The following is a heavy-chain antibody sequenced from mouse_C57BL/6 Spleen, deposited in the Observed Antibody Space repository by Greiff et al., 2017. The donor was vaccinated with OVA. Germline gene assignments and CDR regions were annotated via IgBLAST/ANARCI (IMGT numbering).Heavy chain of an antibody. Sequence: EADGIDFSRYWMSWVRRAPGKGLEWIGEINPDSSTINYAPSLKDKFIISRDNAKNTLYLQMSKVRSEDTALYYCARRDYYGGYFDVWGTGTTVTVSS. J-gene: IGHJ1*03. CDR1: GIDFSRYW. CDR3: ARRDYYGGYFDV. CDR2: INPDSSTI. V-gene: IGHV4-1*01. D-gene: IGHD1-1*01.